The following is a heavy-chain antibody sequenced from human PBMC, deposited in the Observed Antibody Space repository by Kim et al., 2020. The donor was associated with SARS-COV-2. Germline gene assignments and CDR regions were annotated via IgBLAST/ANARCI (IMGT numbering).Heavy chain of an antibody. J-gene: IGHJ4*02. CDR1: GYTFTSYG. CDR3: ARDLRITGTTDPQLEGVPY. V-gene: IGHV1-18*01. Sequence: ASVKVSCKASGYTFTSYGISWVRQAPGQGLEWMGWISAYNGNTNYAQKLQGRVTMTTDTSTSTAYMELRSLRSDDTAVYYCARDLRITGTTDPQLEGVPYWGQGTLVTVSS. CDR2: ISAYNGNT. D-gene: IGHD1-20*01.